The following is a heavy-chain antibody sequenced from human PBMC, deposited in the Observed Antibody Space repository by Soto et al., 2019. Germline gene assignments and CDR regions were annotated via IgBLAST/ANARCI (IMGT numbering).Heavy chain of an antibody. CDR3: ERGGHDLWSGPFDY. CDR1: GGSISTYY. Sequence: SETLSLTCSASGGSISTYYCNWIRQPAGKGLEWIGRIDTSGSTNYNPSLKSRVTMSVDTSKNQFSLKLSSVTAADTAVYYCERGGHDLWSGPFDYWGPATPVTVS. V-gene: IGHV4-4*07. J-gene: IGHJ4*02. CDR2: IDTSGST. D-gene: IGHD3-3*01.